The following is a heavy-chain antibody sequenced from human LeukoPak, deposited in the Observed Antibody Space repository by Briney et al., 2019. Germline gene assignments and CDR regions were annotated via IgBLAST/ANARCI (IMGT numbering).Heavy chain of an antibody. CDR2: ISSSSSAI. D-gene: IGHD2-15*01. CDR3: ARGPQAIGGSCYCNCDC. V-gene: IGHV3-48*01. J-gene: IGHJ4*02. Sequence: GGSLTLSRAASGFTFSSYSMNWVRQAPGKGLEWISYISSSSSAIYYADSVKGRFTISRDDAKNSLYLQMKSLGPEDTAVYYCARGPQAIGGSCYCNCDCWGQGTLLTVSS. CDR1: GFTFSSYS.